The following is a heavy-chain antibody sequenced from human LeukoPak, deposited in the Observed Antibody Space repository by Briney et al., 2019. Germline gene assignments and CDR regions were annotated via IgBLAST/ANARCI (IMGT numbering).Heavy chain of an antibody. CDR3: ARARAGIGGFDP. Sequence: SETLSLTCTVSGDSISSSSYYWGWIRQPPGKGLGWNGNIYYTGRTYYNPSLKSRITITVDTSKNQFSLKLSSVTAADTAVYYCARARAGIGGFDPWGQGTLVTVSS. D-gene: IGHD6-13*01. CDR1: GDSISSSSYY. J-gene: IGHJ5*02. CDR2: IYYTGRT. V-gene: IGHV4-39*07.